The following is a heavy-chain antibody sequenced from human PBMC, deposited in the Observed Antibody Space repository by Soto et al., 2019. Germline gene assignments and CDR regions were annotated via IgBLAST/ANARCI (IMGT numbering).Heavy chain of an antibody. CDR3: ASDPGYYYDSSGSPDAFDI. D-gene: IGHD3-22*01. Sequence: RASVKVSCKASGYTFTSYGISWVRQAPGQGLEWMGWISAYNGNTNYAQKLQGRVTMTTDTSTNTAYMELRSLRSDDTAVYYCASDPGYYYDSSGSPDAFDIRGQGTMVTVS. CDR2: ISAYNGNT. CDR1: GYTFTSYG. V-gene: IGHV1-18*04. J-gene: IGHJ3*02.